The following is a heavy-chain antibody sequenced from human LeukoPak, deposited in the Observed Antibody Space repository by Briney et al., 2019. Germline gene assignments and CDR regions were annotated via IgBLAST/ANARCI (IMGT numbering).Heavy chain of an antibody. D-gene: IGHD3-3*01. Sequence: GSSVKVSCEASGGNFSSYAISWVRQAPGQGLEWMGRIIPILGIANYAQKFQGRVTITADKSTSTAYMELSSLRSEDTAVYYCARGGYYDFWSGYPFDYWGQGTLVTVSS. CDR2: IIPILGIA. CDR1: GGNFSSYA. CDR3: ARGGYYDFWSGYPFDY. V-gene: IGHV1-69*04. J-gene: IGHJ4*02.